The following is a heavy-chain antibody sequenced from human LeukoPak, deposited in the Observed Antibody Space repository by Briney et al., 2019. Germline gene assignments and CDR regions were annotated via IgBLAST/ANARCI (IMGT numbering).Heavy chain of an antibody. CDR2: INHSGST. Sequence: PSETLSLTCAVYGGSFSGYYWSWIRQPPGKGLEWIGEINHSGSTNYNPSLKSRVTISVDTSKNQFSLKLSSVTAADTAVYYCAKESLYSSGWYRNAFDIWGQGTMVTVSS. V-gene: IGHV4-34*01. J-gene: IGHJ3*02. CDR3: AKESLYSSGWYRNAFDI. CDR1: GGSFSGYY. D-gene: IGHD6-19*01.